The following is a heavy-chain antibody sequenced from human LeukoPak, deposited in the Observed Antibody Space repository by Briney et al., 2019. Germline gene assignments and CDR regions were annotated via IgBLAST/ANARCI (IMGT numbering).Heavy chain of an antibody. J-gene: IGHJ4*02. CDR1: GGSFSGYY. CDR3: ARVHLHRQWAGTYYFDY. Sequence: SETLSLTCAVYGGSFSGYYWSWIRQPPGKGLEWIGEINHSGSTNYNPSLKSRVTISVDTSKNQFSLKLSSVTAADTAVYYCARVHLHRQWAGTYYFDYWGQGTLVTVSS. V-gene: IGHV4-34*01. CDR2: INHSGST. D-gene: IGHD6-19*01.